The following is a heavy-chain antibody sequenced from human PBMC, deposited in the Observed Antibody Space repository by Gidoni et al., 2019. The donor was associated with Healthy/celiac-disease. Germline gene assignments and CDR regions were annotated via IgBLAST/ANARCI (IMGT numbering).Heavy chain of an antibody. CDR3: AREQYDFWSGYTLYYFDY. D-gene: IGHD3-3*01. CDR1: GGSISSYY. J-gene: IGHJ4*02. Sequence: QVQLQESGPGLVKPSETLSLTFPVSGGSISSYYWSWIRQPAGKGLEGIGRIYTSGSTNYNPSLKSRVTMSVDTSKNQFSLKLSSVTAADTAVYYCAREQYDFWSGYTLYYFDYWGQGTLVTVSS. V-gene: IGHV4-4*07. CDR2: IYTSGST.